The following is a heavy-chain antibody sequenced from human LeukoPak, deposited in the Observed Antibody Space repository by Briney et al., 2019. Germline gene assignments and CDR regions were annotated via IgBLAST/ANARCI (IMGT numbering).Heavy chain of an antibody. CDR2: FWYDGTDA. D-gene: IGHD1-14*01. CDR3: ARDGFTTSHAFDI. V-gene: IGHV3-33*01. CDR1: GFTVSTYG. J-gene: IGHJ3*02. Sequence: PGRSLRLSCAASGFTVSTYGMHWIRQAPGRGLEWVAFFWYDGTDAFYGDSVKGRFTITRDNSQNTLYLQMNSLRVEDTAVYYCARDGFTTSHAFDIWGQGTTVAVSP.